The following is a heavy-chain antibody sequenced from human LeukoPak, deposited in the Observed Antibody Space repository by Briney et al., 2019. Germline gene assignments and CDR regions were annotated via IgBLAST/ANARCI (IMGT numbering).Heavy chain of an antibody. D-gene: IGHD6-13*01. Sequence: GASVKVSCKASGYTFTGYYMHWVRQAPGQGLEWMGWINPNSGGTNYAQKFQGWVTMTRDTSISTAYMELSRLRSDDTAVYYCARDRRSSWPSRHYYYYGMDVWGQGTTVTVSS. CDR3: ARDRRSSWPSRHYYYYGMDV. J-gene: IGHJ6*02. CDR2: INPNSGGT. V-gene: IGHV1-2*04. CDR1: GYTFTGYY.